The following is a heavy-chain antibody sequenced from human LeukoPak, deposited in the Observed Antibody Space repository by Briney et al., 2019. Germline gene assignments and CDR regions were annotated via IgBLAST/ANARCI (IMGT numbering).Heavy chain of an antibody. CDR1: GYTFTGYY. CDR3: AREEDYYDSSGYLSY. V-gene: IGHV1-2*02. Sequence: GASVKVSCKASGYTFTGYYMHWVRQAPGQGLEWMGWINPNSGGTNYAQKFQGRVTMTRDTSISTAYMELSSLRSEDTAVYYCAREEDYYDSSGYLSYWGQGTLVTVSS. D-gene: IGHD3-22*01. CDR2: INPNSGGT. J-gene: IGHJ4*02.